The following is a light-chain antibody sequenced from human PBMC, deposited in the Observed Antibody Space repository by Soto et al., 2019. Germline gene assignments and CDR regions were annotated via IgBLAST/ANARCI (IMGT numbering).Light chain of an antibody. CDR3: QQYNSQAT. CDR1: QTISSW. CDR2: MAS. J-gene: IGKJ1*01. V-gene: IGKV1-5*03. Sequence: DIQMTQSPSTLSVSLGDRVSITCRASQTISSWLAWYQQKPGKAPKLLIYMASSLESGVPARFSGSGAGTEFTLTISSLQPDDFATYYCQQYNSQATFGQGTKVDIK.